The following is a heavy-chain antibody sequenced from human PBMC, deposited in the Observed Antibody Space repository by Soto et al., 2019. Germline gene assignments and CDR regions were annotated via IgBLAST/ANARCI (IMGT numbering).Heavy chain of an antibody. D-gene: IGHD1-26*01. CDR3: AKGFGNYWAFDY. Sequence: PSHTLSLTCAISGDSVSTNSATWDWIKQSPSRGLEWLGRTYYRSNWYTDYADSVKGRFTISRDNSKNTLYLQMNSLRAEDTAVYYCAKGFGNYWAFDYWGQGTLVTVSS. CDR2: TYYRSNWYT. CDR1: GDSVSTNSAT. J-gene: IGHJ4*02. V-gene: IGHV6-1*01.